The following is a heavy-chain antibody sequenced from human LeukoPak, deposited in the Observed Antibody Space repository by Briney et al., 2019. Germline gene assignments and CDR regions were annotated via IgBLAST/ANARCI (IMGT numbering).Heavy chain of an antibody. CDR3: AKDIAAAGRSKVDY. CDR2: ISGSGGST. CDR1: GGSISSGDYY. J-gene: IGHJ4*02. V-gene: IGHV3-23*01. D-gene: IGHD6-13*01. Sequence: ETLSLTCTVSGGSISSGDYYWSWIRQAPGKGLEWVSGISGSGGSTYYADSVKGRFTISRDNSKNTLYLQMNSLRAEDTAVYYCAKDIAAAGRSKVDYWGQGTLVTVSS.